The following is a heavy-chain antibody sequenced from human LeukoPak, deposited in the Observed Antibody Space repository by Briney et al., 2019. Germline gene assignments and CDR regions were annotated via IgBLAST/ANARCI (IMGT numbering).Heavy chain of an antibody. J-gene: IGHJ3*02. CDR1: GGSISSFTYY. CDR3: GTAAAPTACDI. V-gene: IGHV4-39*01. Sequence: PSETLSLTCTVSGGSISSFTYYWGWIRQAPGKGLEWIGSVYYSGSTYYNPSLKSRVTISVDTSKSHFSLKLTSVTAADTAVYYCGTAAAPTACDIWGQGTMVTVSS. CDR2: VYYSGST. D-gene: IGHD2-2*01.